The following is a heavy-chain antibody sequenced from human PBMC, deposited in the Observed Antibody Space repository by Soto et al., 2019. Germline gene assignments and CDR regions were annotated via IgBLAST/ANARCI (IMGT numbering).Heavy chain of an antibody. V-gene: IGHV4-31*03. CDR3: ARDFTDSSGPTLGMGV. D-gene: IGHD6-19*01. J-gene: IGHJ6*02. CDR1: GGSISSGGYY. Sequence: QVQLQESGPGLVKPSQTLSLTCTVSGGSISSGGYYWSWIRQHPGKGLEWIGYIYYSGSTYYNPSRKSRVTISVATSKNQFSLKLSSVTAADTAVYYCARDFTDSSGPTLGMGVWGQGTTVTVSS. CDR2: IYYSGST.